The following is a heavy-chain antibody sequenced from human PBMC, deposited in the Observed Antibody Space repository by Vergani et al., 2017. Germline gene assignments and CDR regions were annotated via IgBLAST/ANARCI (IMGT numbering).Heavy chain of an antibody. Sequence: EVQLVQSGAEVKKPGATMKISCKVSGYTFTDHYMHWVKQAPGKGLEWMGLVDPEDGETIYADKFKGRVTIAADTSTDTAHLALSSLRSEDTAIYYCETPQTVTTGGMEVWGQGTTVIVSS. CDR1: GYTFTDHY. J-gene: IGHJ6*02. CDR3: ETPQTVTTGGMEV. V-gene: IGHV1-69-2*01. D-gene: IGHD4-17*01. CDR2: VDPEDGET.